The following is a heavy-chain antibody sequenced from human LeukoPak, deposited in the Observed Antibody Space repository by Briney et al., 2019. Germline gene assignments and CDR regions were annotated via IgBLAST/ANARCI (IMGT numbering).Heavy chain of an antibody. V-gene: IGHV3-23*01. CDR2: ITATGGNT. D-gene: IGHD1/OR15-1a*01. CDR1: GFIFSNSG. J-gene: IGHJ4*02. Sequence: GGSLRLSCAASGFIFSNSGMSWVRQPPGKGPEWASSITATGGNTFYSDSVKGRSTISRDNSKNTLYLQLNNMTTGDTALYYCAKRGNSGLYFFDYWGRGILVTVFS. CDR3: AKRGNSGLYFFDY.